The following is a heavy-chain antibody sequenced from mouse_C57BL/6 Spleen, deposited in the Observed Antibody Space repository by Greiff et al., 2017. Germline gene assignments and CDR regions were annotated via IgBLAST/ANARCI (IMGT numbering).Heavy chain of an antibody. V-gene: IGHV1-42*01. CDR3: ARQETITTVVARGFDY. CDR2: INPSTGGT. CDR1: GYSFTGYY. J-gene: IGHJ2*01. Sequence: VQLQQSGPELVKPGASVKISCKASGYSFTGYYMNWVKQSPEKSLEWIGEINPSTGGTTYNQKFKAKATLTVDKSSSTAYMQLKSLTSEDSAVYYCARQETITTVVARGFDYWGQGTTLTVSS. D-gene: IGHD1-1*01.